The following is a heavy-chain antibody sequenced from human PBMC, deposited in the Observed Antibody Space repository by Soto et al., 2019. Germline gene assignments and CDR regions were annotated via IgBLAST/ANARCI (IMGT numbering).Heavy chain of an antibody. D-gene: IGHD3-10*01. V-gene: IGHV3-74*01. CDR1: RFTFVPFW. J-gene: IGHJ3*01. Sequence: PXXSLRLSCAASRFTFVPFWMHWVRQAPGXGLVWLSHIXSDGSXTDYEEYVNGRXTISRENAXKKLYLQMNSLRAEDTDVYYCTRDRGYPDSFDLWGQGTMVTVSS. CDR2: IXSDGSXT. CDR3: TRDRGYPDSFDL.